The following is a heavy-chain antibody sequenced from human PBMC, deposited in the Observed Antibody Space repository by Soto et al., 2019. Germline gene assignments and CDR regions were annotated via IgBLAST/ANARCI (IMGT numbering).Heavy chain of an antibody. J-gene: IGHJ5*02. CDR3: TRQASYWHGGGGWLDP. CDR1: GFTFSASD. D-gene: IGHD2-8*02. Sequence: EVQLVESGGGLVQPGGSLRLSCAASGFTFSASDMHWVRQPTGKGLEWVAAIGTLHDTYYPDSVKGRFTIPRDNAKNSLYLEKNSLRAGDTAVYYCTRQASYWHGGGGWLDPWGQGTLVTVSS. V-gene: IGHV3-13*01. CDR2: IGTLHDT.